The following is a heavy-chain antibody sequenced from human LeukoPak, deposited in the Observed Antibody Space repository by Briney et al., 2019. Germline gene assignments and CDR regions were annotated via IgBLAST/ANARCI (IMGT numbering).Heavy chain of an antibody. V-gene: IGHV4-34*01. CDR1: GGSFSGYY. CDR3: ARDPYYYGSSGPRDAFDI. CDR2: INHSGST. J-gene: IGHJ3*02. Sequence: PSETLSLTCAVYGGSFSGYYWSWIRQPPGKGLEWIGEINHSGSTNYNPSLKSRVTISVDTSKNQFSLKLSSVTAADTAVYYCARDPYYYGSSGPRDAFDIWGQGTMVTVSS. D-gene: IGHD3-22*01.